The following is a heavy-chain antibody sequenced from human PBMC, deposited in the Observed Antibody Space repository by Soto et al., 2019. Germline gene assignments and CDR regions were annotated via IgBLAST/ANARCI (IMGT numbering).Heavy chain of an antibody. CDR1: GIMSSGYG. J-gene: IGHJ4*02. V-gene: IGHV1-69*09. D-gene: IGHD5-12*01. Sequence: QEQVVQSGPAMKEPGSSVKVSCRASGIMSSGYGFSWVRQAPGQGLEWVGRINPTLDSTQYAQNLQGRVSITDDKSTDTAYLELSSLRLEDTAIYFCATMKRARLDSWGRGTVVTVSS. CDR2: INPTLDST. CDR3: ATMKRARLDS.